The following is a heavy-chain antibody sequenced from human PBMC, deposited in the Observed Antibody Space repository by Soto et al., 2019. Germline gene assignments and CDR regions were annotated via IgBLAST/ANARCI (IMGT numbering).Heavy chain of an antibody. CDR2: IYYSGST. V-gene: IGHV4-39*01. J-gene: IGHJ6*02. Sequence: QLQLQESGPGLVKPSETLSLTCTVSSASISSSSYTWGWIRQPPGKGLEWIGGIYYSGSTYYNPSLNSRVTGSVDTSKNQFSLKVTSVTAADTAVYYCARLHGYCISSSCHGHYAMDVWGQGTTVTVSS. CDR3: ARLHGYCISSSCHGHYAMDV. CDR1: SASISSSSYT. D-gene: IGHD2-2*01.